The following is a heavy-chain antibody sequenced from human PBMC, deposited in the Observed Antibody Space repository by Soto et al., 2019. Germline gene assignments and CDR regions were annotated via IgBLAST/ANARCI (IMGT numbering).Heavy chain of an antibody. CDR3: AKGGAGGGGAFDI. CDR1: GFTFSSYA. V-gene: IGHV3-23*01. J-gene: IGHJ3*02. D-gene: IGHD3-16*01. CDR2: ISGSGGST. Sequence: EVQLLESGGGLVQPGGSLRLSCAASGFTFSSYAMSWVRQAPGKGLEWVSAISGSGGSTYYADSVKGRFTISRDNSKNTLYMEMNGRGAEDTAVYYCAKGGAGGGGAFDIWGQGTMVTVSS.